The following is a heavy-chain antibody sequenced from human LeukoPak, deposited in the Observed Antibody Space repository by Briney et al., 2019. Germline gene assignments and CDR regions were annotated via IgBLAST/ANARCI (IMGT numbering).Heavy chain of an antibody. CDR1: GGSISSYY. Sequence: SETLSLTCTVSGGSISSYYWSWIRQPPGKGLEWIGYIYYSGSTNYNPSLKSRVTISVDTSKNQFSLKLSSVTAADTAVYYCARDLRVHYYDSSGYYGDVFDIWGQGTMVTVSS. V-gene: IGHV4-59*01. J-gene: IGHJ3*02. CDR2: IYYSGST. D-gene: IGHD3-22*01. CDR3: ARDLRVHYYDSSGYYGDVFDI.